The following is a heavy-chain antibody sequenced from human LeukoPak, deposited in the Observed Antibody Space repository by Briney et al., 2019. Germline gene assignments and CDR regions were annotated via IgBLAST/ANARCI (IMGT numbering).Heavy chain of an antibody. CDR1: GFTFSSYS. CDR3: AREGDSSSVGWFDP. J-gene: IGHJ5*02. V-gene: IGHV3-21*04. D-gene: IGHD6-13*01. Sequence: PGGSLRLSCAASGFTFSSYSMNWVRQAPGKGLEWVSSISSSSSYIYYADSVKGRFTISRDNAKNSLYLQMNSLRAEDTAVYYCAREGDSSSVGWFDPWGQGTLVTVSS. CDR2: ISSSSSYI.